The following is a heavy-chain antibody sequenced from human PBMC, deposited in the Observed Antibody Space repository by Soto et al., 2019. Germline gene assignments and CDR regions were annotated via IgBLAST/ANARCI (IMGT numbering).Heavy chain of an antibody. CDR2: IYNNGNT. V-gene: IGHV4-59*08. J-gene: IGHJ3*02. D-gene: IGHD2-21*02. Sequence: SETLSLTCTVSGGSISRYYWSWIRQSPEKGLEWIGYIYNNGNTNYNPSLMSRATISVDTSKNQVFLNLRSVTAADTAVYYCARPNQGDYAFDIWGQGTMVTVSS. CDR3: ARPNQGDYAFDI. CDR1: GGSISRYY.